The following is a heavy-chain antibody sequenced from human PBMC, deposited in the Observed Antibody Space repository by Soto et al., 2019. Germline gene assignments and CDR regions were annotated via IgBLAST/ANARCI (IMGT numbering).Heavy chain of an antibody. V-gene: IGHV1-69*13. CDR3: ARDKVDTAMKDYYYYYGMDV. Sequence: SVKVSCKASGGTFSSYAISWVRQAPGQGLEWMGGIIPIFGTANYAQKFQGRVTITADESTSTAYMELSSLRSEDTAVYYCARDKVDTAMKDYYYYYGMDVWGQGTTVTVSS. CDR2: IIPIFGTA. J-gene: IGHJ6*02. D-gene: IGHD5-18*01. CDR1: GGTFSSYA.